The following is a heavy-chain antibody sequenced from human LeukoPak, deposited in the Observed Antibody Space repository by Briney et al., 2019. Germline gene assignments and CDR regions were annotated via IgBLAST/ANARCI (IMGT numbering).Heavy chain of an antibody. CDR1: DDSINNYY. V-gene: IGHV4-4*07. CDR3: ARGGSWGFDY. CDR2: IYTSGSA. Sequence: SETLSLTCTVSDDSINNYYWSWIRQPAGKGLECLGRIYTSGSANYNPSLNSRVTMSIDTSKSQFSLKLTSVTAADTAVYYCARGGSWGFDYWGQGILVTVSS. J-gene: IGHJ4*02. D-gene: IGHD7-27*01.